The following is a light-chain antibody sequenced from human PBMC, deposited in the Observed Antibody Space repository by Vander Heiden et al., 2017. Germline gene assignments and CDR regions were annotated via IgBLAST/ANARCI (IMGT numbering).Light chain of an antibody. J-gene: IGKJ4*02. CDR1: QTISIY. V-gene: IGKV1-39*01. CDR2: VAS. CDR3: QQCYSAPWT. Sequence: DIQMTQSPSSLSASVGDRVTITCRASQTISIYLNWYQQKPGTAPQLLIYVASSLQSGVPSRFSGSRSGTDFTLTISSLQFEDFATYYCQQCYSAPWTFGGGTKVEIK.